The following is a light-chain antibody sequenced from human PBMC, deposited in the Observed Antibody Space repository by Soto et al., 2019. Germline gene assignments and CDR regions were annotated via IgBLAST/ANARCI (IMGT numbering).Light chain of an antibody. Sequence: QAVVTQSPSASASLGASVKLTCTLSSGHSSYAIAWHQQQPEKGPRYLMKLNSDGSHSKGDGIPDRFSGSSSGAERYLTISSLQSEDEADYYCQTWGTGIQVFGGGTQLPS. J-gene: IGLJ3*02. V-gene: IGLV4-69*01. CDR1: SGHSSYA. CDR3: QTWGTGIQV. CDR2: LNSDGSH.